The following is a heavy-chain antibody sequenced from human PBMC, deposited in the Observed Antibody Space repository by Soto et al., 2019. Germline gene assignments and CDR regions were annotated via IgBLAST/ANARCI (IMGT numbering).Heavy chain of an antibody. J-gene: IGHJ4*02. D-gene: IGHD4-17*01. Sequence: PSETLSLTCAVSGGSISSSSYYWGWIRQPPGKGLEWIGSIYYSGSTYYNPSLKSRVTISADTSKNQFSLKLSYVTAADTAVYYCARYYDSGDYYFDYWGQGTLVTV. V-gene: IGHV4-39*01. CDR2: IYYSGST. CDR3: ARYYDSGDYYFDY. CDR1: GGSISSSSYY.